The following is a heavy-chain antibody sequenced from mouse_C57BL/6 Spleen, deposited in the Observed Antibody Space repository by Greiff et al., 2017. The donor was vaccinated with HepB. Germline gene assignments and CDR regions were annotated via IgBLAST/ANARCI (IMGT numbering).Heavy chain of an antibody. D-gene: IGHD2-12*01. V-gene: IGHV5-17*01. J-gene: IGHJ4*01. CDR2: ISSGSSTI. Sequence: DVMLVESGGGLVKPGGSLKLSCAASGFTFSDYGMHWVRQAPEKGLEWVAYISSGSSTIYYADTVKGRFTISRDNAKNTLFLQMTSLRSEDTAMYYCARRRYYTAMDYWGQGTSVTVSS. CDR3: ARRRYYTAMDY. CDR1: GFTFSDYG.